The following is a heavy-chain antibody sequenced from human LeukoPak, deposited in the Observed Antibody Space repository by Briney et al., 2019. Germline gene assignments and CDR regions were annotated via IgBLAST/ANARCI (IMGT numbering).Heavy chain of an antibody. CDR1: GGSVSSGSYY. V-gene: IGHV4-61*01. J-gene: IGHJ6*04. CDR2: IYYSGST. D-gene: IGHD1-1*01. Sequence: PSETLSLTCTVSGGSVSSGSYYWSWIRQPPGKGLEWIGYIYYSGSTNYNPSLKRRVTISVDTSKNQFSLKLSSVTAADTVVYYCASNDYYYGKDVWGKGTTVTVSS. CDR3: ASNDYYYGKDV.